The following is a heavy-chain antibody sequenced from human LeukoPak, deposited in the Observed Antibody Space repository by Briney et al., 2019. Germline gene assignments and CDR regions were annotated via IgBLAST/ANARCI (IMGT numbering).Heavy chain of an antibody. CDR3: AKHGAITMVRGVFYYYYYMDV. D-gene: IGHD3-10*01. V-gene: IGHV3-23*01. CDR1: GFTFSSYA. CDR2: ISGSGGST. J-gene: IGHJ6*03. Sequence: GGSLRLSCAASGFTFSSYAMSWVRQAPGKGLEWVSAISGSGGSTYYADSVKGRFTISRDNSKNTLYLQMNSLRAEDTAVYYCAKHGAITMVRGVFYYYYYMDVWGKGTTVTVSS.